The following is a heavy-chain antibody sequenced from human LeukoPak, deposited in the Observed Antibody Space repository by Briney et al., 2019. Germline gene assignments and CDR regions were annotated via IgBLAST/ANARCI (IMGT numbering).Heavy chain of an antibody. D-gene: IGHD1-26*01. CDR2: INPNSGGT. J-gene: IGHJ4*02. CDR3: ARLYGGATGYYFDY. V-gene: IGHV1-2*02. CDR1: GYTFTGCY. Sequence: ASVKVSCKASGYTFTGCYMHWVRQAPGRGLEWMGWINPNSGGTNYAQKFQGRVTMTRDTSISTAYMELSRLRSDDTAVYYCARLYGGATGYYFDYWGQGTLVTVSS.